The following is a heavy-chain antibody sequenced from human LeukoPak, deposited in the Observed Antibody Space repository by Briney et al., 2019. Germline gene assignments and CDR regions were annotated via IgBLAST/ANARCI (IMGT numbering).Heavy chain of an antibody. V-gene: IGHV1-69*01. J-gene: IGHJ5*02. CDR3: ARVPVCSGGSCYSNWFDP. CDR1: GGTFSSYA. Sequence: SVKVSCKASGGTFSSYAISWVRQAPGQGLEWMGGIIPIFGTANYAQKFRGRVTITADESTSTAYMELSSLRSEDTAVYYCARVPVCSGGSCYSNWFDPWGQGTLVTVSS. CDR2: IIPIFGTA. D-gene: IGHD2-15*01.